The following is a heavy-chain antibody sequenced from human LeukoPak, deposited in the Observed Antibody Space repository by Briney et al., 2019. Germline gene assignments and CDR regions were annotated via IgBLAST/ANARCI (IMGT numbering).Heavy chain of an antibody. Sequence: KPSETLSLTCTVSGGSISSYYWSWIRQPPGKGLEWIGHIYGSGSTNYNPSLKSRVTISVDTSKNQFSLKLSSVTAADTAVYYCARASAVAYVFDPWGQGTLVTVSS. V-gene: IGHV4-4*08. CDR3: ARASAVAYVFDP. J-gene: IGHJ5*02. D-gene: IGHD6-19*01. CDR1: GGSISSYY. CDR2: IYGSGST.